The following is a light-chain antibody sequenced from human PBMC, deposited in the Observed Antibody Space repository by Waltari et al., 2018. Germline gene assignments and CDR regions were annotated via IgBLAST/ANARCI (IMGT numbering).Light chain of an antibody. CDR2: AIS. J-gene: IGKJ4*01. CDR1: QTINNY. CDR3: QQTYSYPT. Sequence: DIQMTQSPLSLSASVGDRVTITCRASQTINNYLNWYQQKPGKAPKRLIYAISKLQSGVPSTFSGSGSGTDFTLTISSLQPEDFATYYCQQTYSYPTFGGGTKVEIK. V-gene: IGKV1-39*01.